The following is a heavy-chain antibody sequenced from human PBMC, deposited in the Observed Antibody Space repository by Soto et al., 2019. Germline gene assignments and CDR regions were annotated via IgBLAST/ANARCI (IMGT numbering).Heavy chain of an antibody. D-gene: IGHD3-22*01. CDR3: ARAAGRSKLLPYYFDP. CDR1: GYVFTTSA. CDR2: INPATGDT. Sequence: APVKVSCKASGYVFTTSAIHWVRQAAGQRLEWLGWINPATGDTKYSQDFRGRVTFTLDTSATTAYMALTSLTSHDTAVYYCARAAGRSKLLPYYFDPWGQGTLVTVSS. V-gene: IGHV1-3*01. J-gene: IGHJ5*02.